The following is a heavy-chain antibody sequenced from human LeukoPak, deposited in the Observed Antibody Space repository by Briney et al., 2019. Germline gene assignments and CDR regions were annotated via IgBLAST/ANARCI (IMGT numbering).Heavy chain of an antibody. CDR1: GFTFSSYA. CDR2: ISGSGGST. J-gene: IGHJ6*03. V-gene: IGHV3-23*01. Sequence: GGSLRLSCAASGFTFSSYAMSWVRQAPGKGLEWVSAISGSGGSTYYADSVKGRFTISRDNSKNTLYLQMNSLRAEDTAVYYCAKGSMVRGVNYYYYMDVWGKGTTVTVSS. CDR3: AKGSMVRGVNYYYYMDV. D-gene: IGHD3-10*01.